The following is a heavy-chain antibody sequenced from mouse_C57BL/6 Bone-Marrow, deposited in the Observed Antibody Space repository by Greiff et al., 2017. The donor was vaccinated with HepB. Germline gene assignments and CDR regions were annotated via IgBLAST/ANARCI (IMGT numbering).Heavy chain of an antibody. CDR2: INPNNGGT. Sequence: VQLQQSGPELVKPGASVKIPCKASGYTFTDYNMDWVKQSHGKSLEWIGDINPNNGGTIYNQKFKGKATLTVDKSSSTAYMELRSLTSEDTAFYYCARSLYPWYFDVWGTGTTVTVSS. V-gene: IGHV1-18*01. D-gene: IGHD2-1*01. CDR3: ARSLYPWYFDV. J-gene: IGHJ1*03. CDR1: GYTFTDYN.